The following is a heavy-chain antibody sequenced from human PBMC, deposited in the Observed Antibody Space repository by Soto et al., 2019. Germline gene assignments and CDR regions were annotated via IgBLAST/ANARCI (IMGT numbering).Heavy chain of an antibody. CDR3: ARGRSSGWYKGPPAAVANGMDV. CDR1: GDSVSSNSAA. Sequence: QVQLQQSGPGLVKPSQTLSLTCAISGDSVSSNSAAWNWIRQSPSRGLEWLGRTYYRSKWYNDYAVSVKSRITINPDTSKNQFSLQLNSVTPEDTAVYYCARGRSSGWYKGPPAAVANGMDVWGQGTTVTVSS. D-gene: IGHD6-19*01. CDR2: TYYRSKWYN. J-gene: IGHJ6*02. V-gene: IGHV6-1*01.